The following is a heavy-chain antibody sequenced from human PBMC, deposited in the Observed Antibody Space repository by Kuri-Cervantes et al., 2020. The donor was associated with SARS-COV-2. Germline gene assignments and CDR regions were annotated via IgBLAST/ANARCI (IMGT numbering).Heavy chain of an antibody. D-gene: IGHD3-10*02. V-gene: IGHV3-23*01. Sequence: GESLKISCAGSGFTFSSFAMAWVRQAPGKGLEWISDITDEGADTYFADSVKGRFTISRDNSKYLLTLQMSSLRAEDTAIYYCVKCSAASHPCYLDYWGQGTLVTVSS. CDR3: VKCSAASHPCYLDY. CDR2: ITDEGADT. J-gene: IGHJ4*03. CDR1: GFTFSSFA.